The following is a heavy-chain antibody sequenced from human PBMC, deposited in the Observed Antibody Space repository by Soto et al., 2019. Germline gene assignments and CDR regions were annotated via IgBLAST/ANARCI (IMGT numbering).Heavy chain of an antibody. J-gene: IGHJ4*02. D-gene: IGHD6-19*01. CDR3: ASEKGNMGAVACTGFDY. V-gene: IGHV1-69*01. Sequence: QVQLVQSGAEVKKPGSSVKVSCKASGGTFSSYAISWVRQAPGQGLEWMGGIIPIFGTANYAQKFQGRVTITADEATSTAYRELSSLRSEDTVLYSCASEKGNMGAVACTGFDYWGQGTLVTVSS. CDR1: GGTFSSYA. CDR2: IIPIFGTA.